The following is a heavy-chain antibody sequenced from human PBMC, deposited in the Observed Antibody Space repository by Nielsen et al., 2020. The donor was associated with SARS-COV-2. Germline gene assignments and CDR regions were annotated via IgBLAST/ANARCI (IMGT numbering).Heavy chain of an antibody. J-gene: IGHJ3*02. Sequence: GESLKISCAASGFTFSSYSMNWVRQAPGKGLEWVSYISSSSSTIYYADSVKGRFTISRDNAKNSLYLQMNSLRAEDTAVYYCARAPITMIVVVNAFDIWGQGTMVTVSS. V-gene: IGHV3-48*04. D-gene: IGHD3-22*01. CDR1: GFTFSSYS. CDR3: ARAPITMIVVVNAFDI. CDR2: ISSSSSTI.